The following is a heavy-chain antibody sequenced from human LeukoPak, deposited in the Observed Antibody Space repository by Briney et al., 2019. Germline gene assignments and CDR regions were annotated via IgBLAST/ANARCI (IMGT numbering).Heavy chain of an antibody. D-gene: IGHD3-10*01. V-gene: IGHV4-30-4*01. CDR1: GGSISSGDYY. J-gene: IGHJ5*02. Sequence: NPSETLSLTCTASGGSISSGDYYWSWIRQPPGKGLEWIGYIYYSGSTYYNPSLKSRVTISVDTSKNQFSLKLSSVTAADTAVYYCARAHYGSGSYYPITRFDPWGQGTLVTVPS. CDR2: IYYSGST. CDR3: ARAHYGSGSYYPITRFDP.